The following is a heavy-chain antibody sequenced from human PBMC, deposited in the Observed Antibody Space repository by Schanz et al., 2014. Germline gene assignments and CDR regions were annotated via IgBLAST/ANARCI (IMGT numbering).Heavy chain of an antibody. J-gene: IGHJ4*02. V-gene: IGHV1-18*01. CDR2: INGYNGHT. CDR1: GYTFTDYG. Sequence: QVQLVQSGAEVKKPGASVKVSCKASGYTFTDYGLSWVRQAPGQGLEWMGWINGYNGHTLYAQKFQGRVTMTTDTSTSTSYMELTSLRFDDTAVYYCARDFSAYVGNYVDYWGQGTLVTVSS. D-gene: IGHD5-12*01. CDR3: ARDFSAYVGNYVDY.